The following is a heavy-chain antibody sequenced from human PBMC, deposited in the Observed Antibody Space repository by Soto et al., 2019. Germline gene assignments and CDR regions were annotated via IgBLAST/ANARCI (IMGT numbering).Heavy chain of an antibody. Sequence: SETLSLTCAVSGASSSSEQSWSWVRQPPGKGLEWIGEIHHSGSTNNNPSLKSRVTMSVDKSKNQFSLMLSSVTAADTAVYYCARSFGWYAIDQWGQGALVTVSS. CDR3: ARSFGWYAIDQ. CDR2: IHHSGST. J-gene: IGHJ1*01. V-gene: IGHV4-4*02. CDR1: GASSSSEQS. D-gene: IGHD6-19*01.